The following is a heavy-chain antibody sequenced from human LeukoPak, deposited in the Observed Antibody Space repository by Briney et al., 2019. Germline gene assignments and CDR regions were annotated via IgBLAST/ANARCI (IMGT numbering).Heavy chain of an antibody. CDR2: ISAYNGNT. D-gene: IGHD3-22*01. Sequence: ASVKVSCKASGYTFTSYGISWVRQAPGQGLEWMGWISAYNGNTNYAQKLQGRVTMTTDTSTSTAYMELRSLRSDDTAVFYCARDIYYYDSSGYYHDYYYYYGMDVWGQGTTVTVSS. CDR3: ARDIYYYDSSGYYHDYYYYYGMDV. J-gene: IGHJ6*02. V-gene: IGHV1-18*01. CDR1: GYTFTSYG.